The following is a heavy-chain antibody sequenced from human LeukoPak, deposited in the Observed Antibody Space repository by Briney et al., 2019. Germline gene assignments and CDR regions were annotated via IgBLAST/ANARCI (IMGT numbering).Heavy chain of an antibody. CDR2: ISSSSTYI. CDR3: ARWDRFHGV. Sequence: GRSLRLSCAASGFTFSSYGMHWVRQAPGKGLEWVSSISSSSTYIYYADSVKGRFTISRDNSKNSLYLQMNNLRAEDTAVYYCARWDRFHGVWGQGTLVTVSS. CDR1: GFTFSSYG. V-gene: IGHV3-21*01. J-gene: IGHJ4*01. D-gene: IGHD1-14*01.